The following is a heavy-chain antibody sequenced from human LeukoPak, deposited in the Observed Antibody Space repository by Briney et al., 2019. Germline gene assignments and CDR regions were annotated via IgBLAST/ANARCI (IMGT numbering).Heavy chain of an antibody. J-gene: IGHJ4*02. D-gene: IGHD2-2*01. CDR1: GYTFTGYY. CDR2: INPNSGGT. Sequence: GASVKVSCKASGYTFTGYYMHWVRQAPGQGLAWMGWINPNSGGTHYAQKFQGRVTMTRDTSISTAYMELSRLTSDDTAVYYCARGRGSTSSNFDYWGQGTLVAVSS. CDR3: ARGRGSTSSNFDY. V-gene: IGHV1-2*02.